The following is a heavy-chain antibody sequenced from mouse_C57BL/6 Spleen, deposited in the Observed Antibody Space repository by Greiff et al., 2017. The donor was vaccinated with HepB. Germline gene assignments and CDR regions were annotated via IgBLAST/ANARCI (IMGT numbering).Heavy chain of an antibody. CDR1: GFTFSDYG. CDR3: ARNDYDEYFDV. D-gene: IGHD2-4*01. CDR2: ISSGSSTI. V-gene: IGHV5-17*01. J-gene: IGHJ1*03. Sequence: EVKLMESGGGLVKPGGSLKLSCAASGFTFSDYGMHWVRQAPEKGLEWVAYISSGSSTIYYADTVKGRFTISRDNAKNTLFLQMTSLRSEDTAMYYCARNDYDEYFDVWGTGTTVTVSS.